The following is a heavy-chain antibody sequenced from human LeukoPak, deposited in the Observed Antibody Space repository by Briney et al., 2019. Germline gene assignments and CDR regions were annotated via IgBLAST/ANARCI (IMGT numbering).Heavy chain of an antibody. D-gene: IGHD3-10*01. CDR3: VRDGEGVAISVNYWFDP. J-gene: IGHJ5*02. CDR1: GFTFTSYD. CDR2: MNPNNGNT. Sequence: GASVKVSCKASGFTFTSYDINWVRQASGQGLEWMGWMNPNNGNTGYAQKFQGRVTMTRDTSISTAYMELRGLRSEDTAVYYCVRDGEGVAISVNYWFDPWGQGTQVTVSS. V-gene: IGHV1-8*01.